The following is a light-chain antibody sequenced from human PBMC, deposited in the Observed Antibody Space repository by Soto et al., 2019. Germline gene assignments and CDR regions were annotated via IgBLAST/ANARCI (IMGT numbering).Light chain of an antibody. CDR2: GAS. J-gene: IGKJ1*01. Sequence: EIVMTQSPATLSVSPGERATFSCRASQSVSSNLAWYQQKHGQAPRLLIYGASIRATGSPARFSGSGSGTEFTLTISTLQSEDFAIYYCQHYNNWPPWTFGQGTKVDIK. CDR1: QSVSSN. V-gene: IGKV3-15*01. CDR3: QHYNNWPPWT.